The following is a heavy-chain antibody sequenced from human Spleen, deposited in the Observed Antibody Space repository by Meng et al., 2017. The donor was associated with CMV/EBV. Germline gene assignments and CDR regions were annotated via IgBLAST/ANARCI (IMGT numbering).Heavy chain of an antibody. Sequence: ASVKVSCKASGYTFTSYDINWVRQATGQGLEWMGWMNPNNGNTGYAQKFQGRVTITRNTSISTAYIELSSLRSEDTAVYYCARDARGGRSCALDIWGQGTMVTVSS. J-gene: IGHJ3*02. CDR3: ARDARGGRSCALDI. CDR2: MNPNNGNT. D-gene: IGHD3-16*01. CDR1: GYTFTSYD. V-gene: IGHV1-8*03.